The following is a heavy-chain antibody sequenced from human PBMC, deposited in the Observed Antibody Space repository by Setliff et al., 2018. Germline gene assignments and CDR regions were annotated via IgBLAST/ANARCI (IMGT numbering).Heavy chain of an antibody. CDR2: IFYSGRT. CDR1: GASITNINYY. J-gene: IGHJ4*02. D-gene: IGHD3-16*01. CDR3: ARIPNYVRGSPVDY. Sequence: PPETLSLTCTVSGASITNINYYWGLIRQPPGKGLEWIGSIFYSGRTFYNPYLKSRVTISVDTSKNQFSLTLSSVTAADTAVDCCARIPNYVRGSPVDYWGQVTLVTVSS. V-gene: IGHV4-39*01.